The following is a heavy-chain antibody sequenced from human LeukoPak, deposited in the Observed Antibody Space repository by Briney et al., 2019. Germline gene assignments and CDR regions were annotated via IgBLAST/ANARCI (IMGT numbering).Heavy chain of an antibody. Sequence: SETLSLTCTVSSGSISSYDYYWTWIRQHPGKGLEWIGYIYHSGTTYYNPSLKSRVTISVVTPENQFSLKLTSVTAADSAMYYCARYSGNYRFFDYWGQGTLVTVSS. CDR3: ARYSGNYRFFDY. V-gene: IGHV4-31*03. J-gene: IGHJ4*02. CDR1: SGSISSYDYY. CDR2: IYHSGTT. D-gene: IGHD1-26*01.